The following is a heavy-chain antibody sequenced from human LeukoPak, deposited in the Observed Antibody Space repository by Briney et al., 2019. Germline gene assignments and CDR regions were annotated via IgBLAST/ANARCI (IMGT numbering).Heavy chain of an antibody. CDR3: ARDRHSGDYVNFDY. J-gene: IGHJ4*02. CDR2: INLSGGST. V-gene: IGHV1-46*01. Sequence: ASVKVSCKASGYTFTIYYMHWVRQAPGQGLEWMGIINLSGGSTSYAQKFQGRVTMTRDTSTSTVYMELSSMRSEDTAVYYCARDRHSGDYVNFDYWGQGTLVTVSS. D-gene: IGHD4-17*01. CDR1: GYTFTIYY.